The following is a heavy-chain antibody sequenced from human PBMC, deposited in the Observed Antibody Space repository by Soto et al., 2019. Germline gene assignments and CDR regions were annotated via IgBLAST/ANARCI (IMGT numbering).Heavy chain of an antibody. V-gene: IGHV1-46*02. D-gene: IGHD3-10*01. CDR1: GHTFNNYY. J-gene: IGHJ6*02. Sequence: QVQWVQSGAEVKKPGAPVKVSCTGSGHTFNNYYIHWVRQAPGQGLEWMGRINPSGGTSWYAQKFQGRITVTRETSTSTVYMDLTSLRSDDTAVYFCTGSYGSGTYSPSLDVWGQGTTVNVSS. CDR3: TGSYGSGTYSPSLDV. CDR2: INPSGGTS.